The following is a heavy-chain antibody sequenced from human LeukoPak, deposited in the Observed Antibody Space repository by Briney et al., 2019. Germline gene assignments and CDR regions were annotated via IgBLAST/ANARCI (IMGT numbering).Heavy chain of an antibody. D-gene: IGHD1-26*01. Sequence: GGSLRLSCAASGFTFSSYWMTWVRQAPGKGLEWVANIKQDGSEKYYVDSVKGRFTISRDNAKNSLYLQMNSLRAGDTALYYCARFSGSRHTIDYWGQGTLVTVSS. CDR3: ARFSGSRHTIDY. V-gene: IGHV3-7*01. CDR2: IKQDGSEK. CDR1: GFTFSSYW. J-gene: IGHJ4*02.